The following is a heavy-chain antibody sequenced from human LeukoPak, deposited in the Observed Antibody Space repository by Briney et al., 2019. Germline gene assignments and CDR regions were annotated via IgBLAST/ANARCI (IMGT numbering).Heavy chain of an antibody. CDR2: IIPIFGTA. CDR1: GGTFSSYA. CDR3: VRDLQFGTTGRGWFDP. V-gene: IGHV1-69*13. J-gene: IGHJ5*02. Sequence: SVKVSCKASGGTFSSYAISWVRQAPGQGLEWMGGIIPIFGTADYAQKFQGRVTITADESTSAAYMELSSLRSEDTAVYYCVRDLQFGTTGRGWFDPWGQGTLVTVSS. D-gene: IGHD1-1*01.